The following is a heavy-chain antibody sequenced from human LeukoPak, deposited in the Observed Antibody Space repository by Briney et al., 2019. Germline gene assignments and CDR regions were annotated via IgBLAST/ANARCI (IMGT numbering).Heavy chain of an antibody. D-gene: IGHD2-2*01. Sequence: GGSLRLSCAASGFTFSSYSMNWVRQAPGKGLEWVSSISSSSSYIYYADSVKGRFTISRDNAKNSLYLQMNSLRAEDTAVYYCARSRDADCSSTSCYSSPVDYYYYMDVWGKGTTVTVSS. V-gene: IGHV3-21*01. J-gene: IGHJ6*03. CDR2: ISSSSSYI. CDR1: GFTFSSYS. CDR3: ARSRDADCSSTSCYSSPVDYYYYMDV.